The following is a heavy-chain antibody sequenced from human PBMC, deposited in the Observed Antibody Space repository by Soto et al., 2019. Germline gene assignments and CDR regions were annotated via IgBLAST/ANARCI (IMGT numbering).Heavy chain of an antibody. CDR1: GYTFTSYA. CDR2: INAGNGNT. Sequence: QVQLVQSGAEVKKPGASVKVSCKASGYTFTSYAMHWVRQAPGQRLEWMGWINAGNGNTKYSQKFQGRVTITRDTSASTAYMELSSLRSEDTAVYYCARGRRYYYDSSGYYYAPLFDYWGQGTLVTVSS. D-gene: IGHD3-22*01. J-gene: IGHJ4*02. V-gene: IGHV1-3*01. CDR3: ARGRRYYYDSSGYYYAPLFDY.